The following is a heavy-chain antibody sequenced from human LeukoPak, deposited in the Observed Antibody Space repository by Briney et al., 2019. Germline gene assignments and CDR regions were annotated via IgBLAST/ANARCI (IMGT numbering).Heavy chain of an antibody. J-gene: IGHJ4*02. D-gene: IGHD3-3*01. Sequence: PSETLSLTCTVSGYSISTGYFWGWIRQPPGKGLEWIGNIYHRGTTYYNPSLKSRVTISVDTSKNQFSLKLSSVTAADTAVYYCARGGDNRGYDFWSGYSPFDYWGQGTLVTVSS. CDR2: IYHRGTT. CDR1: GYSISTGYF. V-gene: IGHV4-38-2*02. CDR3: ARGGDNRGYDFWSGYSPFDY.